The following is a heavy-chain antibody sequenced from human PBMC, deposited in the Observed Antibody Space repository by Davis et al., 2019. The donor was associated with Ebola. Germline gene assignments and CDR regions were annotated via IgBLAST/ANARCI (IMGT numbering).Heavy chain of an antibody. V-gene: IGHV4-34*01. CDR2: INHSGST. CDR1: GGSFSGYY. CDR3: ARECRDGVHWWFDP. Sequence: MPGGSLRLSCAVYGGSFSGYYWSWIRQPPGKGLEWIGAINHSGSTNYNPSLKSRVTISVDTSKNQFSLKLSSVTAADTAVYYCARECRDGVHWWFDPWGQGTLVTASS. D-gene: IGHD5-24*01. J-gene: IGHJ5*02.